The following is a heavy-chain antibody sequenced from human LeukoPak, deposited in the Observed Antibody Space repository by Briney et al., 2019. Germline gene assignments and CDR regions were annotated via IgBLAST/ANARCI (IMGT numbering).Heavy chain of an antibody. V-gene: IGHV5-51*01. D-gene: IGHD3-22*01. J-gene: IGHJ5*02. CDR2: IYPGDSDT. Sequence: GESLNISCEGSGYSFTSYWIGWVRQIPGKGLGWMWIIYPGDSDTRYSPSFQGQVTISADKSISTAYLQWSSLKASDTAMYYCARQRYYDSSGQFDPWGQGTLVTVSS. CDR3: ARQRYYDSSGQFDP. CDR1: GYSFTSYW.